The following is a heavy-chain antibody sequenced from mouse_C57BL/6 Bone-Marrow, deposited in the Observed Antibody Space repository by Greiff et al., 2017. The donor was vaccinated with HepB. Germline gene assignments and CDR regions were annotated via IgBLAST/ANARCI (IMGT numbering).Heavy chain of an antibody. CDR2: ISDGGSYT. CDR3: ARGANWDIGFDY. D-gene: IGHD4-1*01. CDR1: GFTFSSYA. V-gene: IGHV5-4*01. Sequence: EVQLVESGGGLVKPGGSLKLSCAASGFTFSSYAMSWVRQTPEKRLEWVATISDGGSYTYYPDNVKGRFTISRDNAKNNLYLQMSHLKSEDTAMYYCARGANWDIGFDYWGQGTTLTVSS. J-gene: IGHJ2*01.